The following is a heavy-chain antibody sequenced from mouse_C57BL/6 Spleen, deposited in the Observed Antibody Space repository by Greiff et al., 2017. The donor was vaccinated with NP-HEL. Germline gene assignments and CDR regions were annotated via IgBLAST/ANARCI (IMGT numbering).Heavy chain of an antibody. CDR3: ARQVYYDYDWYFDV. CDR1: GFTFSDYG. Sequence: EVHLVESGGGLVKPGGSLKLSCAASGFTFSDYGMHWVRQAPEKGLEWVAYISSGSSTIYYADTVKGRFTISRDNAKNTLFLQMTSLRSEDTAMYYCARQVYYDYDWYFDVWGTGTTVTVSS. D-gene: IGHD2-4*01. CDR2: ISSGSSTI. J-gene: IGHJ1*03. V-gene: IGHV5-17*01.